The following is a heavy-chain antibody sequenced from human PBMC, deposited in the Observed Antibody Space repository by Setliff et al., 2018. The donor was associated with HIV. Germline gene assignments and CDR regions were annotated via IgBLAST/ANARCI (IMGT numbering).Heavy chain of an antibody. Sequence: SETLSLTCAAYGGSLSGYYWSWVRQSPGRGLEWIGEINQSGNTNFNPSLKSRLIISVDTSKSQFSLKLTSVTAADTALYYCAREGGQGYSGSGSFYHRNFDLWGRGTLVTVSS. D-gene: IGHD3-10*01. CDR2: INQSGNT. CDR1: GGSLSGYY. J-gene: IGHJ2*01. CDR3: AREGGQGYSGSGSFYHRNFDL. V-gene: IGHV4-34*01.